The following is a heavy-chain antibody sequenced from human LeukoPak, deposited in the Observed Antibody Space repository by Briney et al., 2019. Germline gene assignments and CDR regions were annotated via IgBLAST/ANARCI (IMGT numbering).Heavy chain of an antibody. CDR3: AKGAYSGYSSFDY. CDR2: ISGSGGST. CDR1: GFTFSSYA. J-gene: IGHJ4*02. Sequence: GGSLRLSCAASGFTFSSYAMSWVRQAPGKGLEWASAISGSGGSTYYADSVKGRFTISRDNSKNALYLQMNSLRAEDTAVYYCAKGAYSGYSSFDYWGQGTLVTVSS. D-gene: IGHD5-12*01. V-gene: IGHV3-23*01.